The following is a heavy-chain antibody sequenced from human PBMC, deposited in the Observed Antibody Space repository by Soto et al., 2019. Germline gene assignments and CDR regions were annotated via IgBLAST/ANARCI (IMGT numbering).Heavy chain of an antibody. V-gene: IGHV1-18*01. D-gene: IGHD3-16*01. Sequence: QVPLVQSGAEVKKPGASVKVSCKASGYTFTNFGISWVRQAPGQGLEWMGWISAYNGNTNYAQKVQGRVTMTTDTTKGPAYLKGKRLRLDDTAEYFCPRGGTPIDYWGQRTLVTVSS. CDR2: ISAYNGNT. CDR3: PRGGTPIDY. J-gene: IGHJ4*02. CDR1: GYTFTNFG.